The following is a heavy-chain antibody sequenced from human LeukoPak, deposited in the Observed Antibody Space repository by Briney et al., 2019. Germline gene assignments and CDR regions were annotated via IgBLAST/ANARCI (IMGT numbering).Heavy chain of an antibody. CDR3: ARGTYDFWSPQRLTRFDP. D-gene: IGHD3-3*01. J-gene: IGHJ5*02. CDR2: INHSGST. V-gene: IGHV4-39*07. Sequence: SETLSLTCTVSGDSISSSNYYWGWIRQPPGKGLEWIGEINHSGSTNYNPSLKSRVTISVDTSKNQFSLKLSSVTAADTAVYYCARGTYDFWSPQRLTRFDPWGQGTLVTVSS. CDR1: GDSISSSNYY.